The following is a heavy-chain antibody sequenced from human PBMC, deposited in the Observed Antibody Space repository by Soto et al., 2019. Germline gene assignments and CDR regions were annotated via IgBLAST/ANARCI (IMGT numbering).Heavy chain of an antibody. V-gene: IGHV3-30*18. CDR1: GFTFSIYG. D-gene: IGHD2-2*01. CDR3: AKDGLEYQRYYGMDV. CDR2: ISYNGSNK. J-gene: IGHJ6*02. Sequence: GGSLRLSCAASGFTFSIYGMHWVRQAPGRGLEWVAAISYNGSNKYYADFVKGRFTISRDKSKNTLDLQMNSLRVEDTGVYYCAKDGLEYQRYYGMDVWGQGTTVTSP.